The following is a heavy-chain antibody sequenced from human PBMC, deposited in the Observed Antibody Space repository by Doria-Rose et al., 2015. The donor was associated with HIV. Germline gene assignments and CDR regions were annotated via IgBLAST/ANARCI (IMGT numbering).Heavy chain of an antibody. CDR3: ARVIGSNSYGSLDS. CDR1: GFIFSNNW. Sequence: SLRLSCAASGFIFSNNWMSWVRQAPGKGPQWVANINQDGSEKYYVDSSRGRFTISRDNSKNSLFLEMNSLRADDTAVYYCARVIGSNSYGSLDSWGQGTLVTVSS. D-gene: IGHD3-10*01. V-gene: IGHV3-7*05. CDR2: INQDGSEK. J-gene: IGHJ4*02.